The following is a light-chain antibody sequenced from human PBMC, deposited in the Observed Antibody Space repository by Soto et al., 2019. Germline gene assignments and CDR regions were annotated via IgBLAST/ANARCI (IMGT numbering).Light chain of an antibody. V-gene: IGLV1-40*01. CDR1: SSNIGAGYD. CDR2: GNT. J-gene: IGLJ1*01. Sequence: QSVLTQPPSVSGAPGQRVTISCTGSSSNIGAGYDVHWYQQLPGTAPKLLIYGNTNRPSGVPDRFSGSKSGASASLAITGLQSEDEADYYCQSYDAGLRAYVFGSGTKLTVL. CDR3: QSYDAGLRAYV.